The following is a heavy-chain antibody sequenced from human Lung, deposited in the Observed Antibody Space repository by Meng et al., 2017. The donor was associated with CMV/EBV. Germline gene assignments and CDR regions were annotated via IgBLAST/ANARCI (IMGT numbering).Heavy chain of an antibody. V-gene: IGHV3-23*01. CDR3: AKDRNIVTTSFDS. CDR1: GFTFSAFA. Sequence: GESLKISCAASGFTFSAFAMSWVRQARGKGLEWVSSVSGSGANRYYADSVRGRFTMSRDNSKKTLYLEMNSLRAEDTALYYCAKDRNIVTTSFDSWGQGTAVXVSS. D-gene: IGHD5-12*01. J-gene: IGHJ4*02. CDR2: VSGSGANR.